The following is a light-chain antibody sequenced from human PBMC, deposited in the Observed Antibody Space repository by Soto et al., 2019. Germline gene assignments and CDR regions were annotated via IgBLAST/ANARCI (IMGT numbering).Light chain of an antibody. CDR2: DAS. CDR3: QQRSNWPPLT. Sequence: EIVLTQSPATLSLSPGERATLSCRASQSVSSYLAWYQQKPGQAPRLLIYDASNRATGIPARFSGSGSGTDSTLTISTLEPEDFAVYSCQQRSNWPPLTFGGGTKGESK. CDR1: QSVSSY. J-gene: IGKJ4*01. V-gene: IGKV3-11*01.